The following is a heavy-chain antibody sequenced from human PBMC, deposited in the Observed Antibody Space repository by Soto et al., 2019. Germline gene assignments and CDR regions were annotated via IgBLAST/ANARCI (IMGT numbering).Heavy chain of an antibody. Sequence: ASVKVSCKASGGTFSSYAISWVRQAPGQGLEWMGGIIPIFGTANYAQKFQGRVTITADESTSTAYMELSSLRSEDTAVYYCARGAVGATRDDAFDIWGQGTMVTVSS. CDR2: IIPIFGTA. CDR3: ARGAVGATRDDAFDI. D-gene: IGHD1-26*01. J-gene: IGHJ3*02. CDR1: GGTFSSYA. V-gene: IGHV1-69*13.